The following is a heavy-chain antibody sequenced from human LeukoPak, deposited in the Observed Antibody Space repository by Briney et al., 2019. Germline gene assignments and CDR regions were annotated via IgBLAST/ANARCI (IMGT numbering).Heavy chain of an antibody. D-gene: IGHD4-11*01. CDR2: IKSKTDGGTT. J-gene: IGHJ6*03. V-gene: IGHV3-15*01. CDR1: GFTFSNAW. Sequence: PGGSLRLSCAASGFTFSNAWMSWVRQAPGKGLERVGRIKSKTDGGTTDYAAPVKGRFTISRDDSKNTLYLQMNSLKTEDTAVYYCTTDLGVTTLYYYYYYYYMDVWGKGTTVTVSS. CDR3: TTDLGVTTLYYYYYYYYMDV.